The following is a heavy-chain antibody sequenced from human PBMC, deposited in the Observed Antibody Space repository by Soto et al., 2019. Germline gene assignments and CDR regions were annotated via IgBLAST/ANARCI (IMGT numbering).Heavy chain of an antibody. V-gene: IGHV1-69*01. CDR1: GGTFRSYA. Sequence: QVQLVQSGAEMKKPGSSVKVSCKASGGTFRSYAISWVRQAPGQAPEWMGGIIPLFGTTNYAPKFQDRVTITADESTSTAYMELSSLRSEDTAVYYCASNNRASYHFDYWGQGTLVTVSS. D-gene: IGHD3-16*02. CDR2: IIPLFGTT. CDR3: ASNNRASYHFDY. J-gene: IGHJ4*02.